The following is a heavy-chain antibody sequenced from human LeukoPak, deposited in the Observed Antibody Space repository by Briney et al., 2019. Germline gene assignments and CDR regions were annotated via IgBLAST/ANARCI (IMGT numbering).Heavy chain of an antibody. CDR2: VYYSGGT. J-gene: IGHJ4*02. D-gene: IGHD5-12*01. CDR1: GGSISSGAYS. CDR3: ASHSGGYAY. Sequence: PSETLSLTCAVSGGSISSGAYSWSWIRQPPRKGLEWIGYVYYSGGTYYNPSLKSRVTISVDTSKNQFSLMLSSVTAADTAGYYCASHSGGYAYWGQGTLVTVSS. V-gene: IGHV4-30-4*07.